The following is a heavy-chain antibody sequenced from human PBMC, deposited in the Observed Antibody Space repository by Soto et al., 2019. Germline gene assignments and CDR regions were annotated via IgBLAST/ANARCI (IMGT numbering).Heavy chain of an antibody. Sequence: SGPTLVNPTQTLTLTCTFSGFSLSTSEVGVGWIRQPPGKALEWLALIYWDDDKRYNPSLRTRLTITKDTPKNQVVLTMTDMDAVDTATYFCAHRVSLLHTWNYGAFDIWGQGTMVTVSS. CDR2: IYWDDDK. CDR3: AHRVSLLHTWNYGAFDI. J-gene: IGHJ3*02. CDR1: GFSLSTSEVG. D-gene: IGHD1-7*01. V-gene: IGHV2-5*02.